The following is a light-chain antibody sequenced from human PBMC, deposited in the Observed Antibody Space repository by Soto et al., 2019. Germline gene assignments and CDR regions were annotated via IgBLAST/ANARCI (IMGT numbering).Light chain of an antibody. V-gene: IGKV3-11*01. Sequence: EIVMTQSPATLSLSPGERATLSCRASQSVANYLAWYQQKPGQAPRLLIYDASNRAAGVPARFSGSGSGTDFTLTISRLGQEDCAVDYWQQRSNWPVGPGTRVDI. CDR3: QQRSNWP. CDR1: QSVANY. CDR2: DAS. J-gene: IGKJ3*01.